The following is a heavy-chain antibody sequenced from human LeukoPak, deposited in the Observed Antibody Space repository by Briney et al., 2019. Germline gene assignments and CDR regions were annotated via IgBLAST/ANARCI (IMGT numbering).Heavy chain of an antibody. CDR1: GGSFSGYY. Sequence: SETLSLTCAVYGGSFSGYYWSWIRQPPGKGLEWIGEINHSGSTNYNPSLKSRVTISVDTSKNQFSLKLSSVTAADTAVYYCASAYCSSTSCYPGANYYYYGMDVWGQGTTVTVSS. V-gene: IGHV4-34*01. D-gene: IGHD2-2*01. J-gene: IGHJ6*02. CDR2: INHSGST. CDR3: ASAYCSSTSCYPGANYYYYGMDV.